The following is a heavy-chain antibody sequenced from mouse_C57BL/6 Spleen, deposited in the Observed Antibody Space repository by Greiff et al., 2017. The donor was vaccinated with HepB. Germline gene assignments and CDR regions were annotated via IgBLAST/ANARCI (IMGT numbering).Heavy chain of an antibody. Sequence: VQLQQSGAELVRPGASVKLSCTASGFNIKDDYMHWVKQRPEQGLEWIGWIDPENGDTEYASKFQGKATITADTSSNTAYLQLSSLTSEDTAVYYSTTGYYGSSYGYYFDYWGQGTTLTVSS. V-gene: IGHV14-4*01. CDR1: GFNIKDDY. CDR2: IDPENGDT. D-gene: IGHD1-1*01. CDR3: TTGYYGSSYGYYFDY. J-gene: IGHJ2*01.